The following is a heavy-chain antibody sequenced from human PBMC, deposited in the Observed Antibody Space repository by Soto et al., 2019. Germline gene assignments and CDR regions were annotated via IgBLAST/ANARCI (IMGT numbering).Heavy chain of an antibody. CDR3: AKDYGSSRYFFDY. CDR2: ISGSGANT. V-gene: IGHV3-23*01. D-gene: IGHD6-19*01. J-gene: IGHJ4*02. CDR1: GFTFINYA. Sequence: LRLSCAASGFTFINYAMSWVRQAPGEGLEWVSTISGSGANTHYADSVKGRFSISRDNSKNTLYIQMNSLRAEDTAVYYCAKDYGSSRYFFDYWGQGALVTVSS.